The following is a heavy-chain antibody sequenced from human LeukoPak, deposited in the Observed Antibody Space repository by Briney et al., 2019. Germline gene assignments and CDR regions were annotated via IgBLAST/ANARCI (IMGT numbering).Heavy chain of an antibody. CDR3: ASSSPSVVVS. Sequence: PGGSLRLSCSASGFIFSSYAMHWVRQAPGKGLEYVSGISFNGGNTYFADSVKGRFTISRDNSKNTLWLQMNSLRAEDTAVYYCASSSPSVVVSWGQGTLVTVSS. CDR2: ISFNGGNT. J-gene: IGHJ5*01. CDR1: GFIFSSYA. D-gene: IGHD6-6*01. V-gene: IGHV3-64*04.